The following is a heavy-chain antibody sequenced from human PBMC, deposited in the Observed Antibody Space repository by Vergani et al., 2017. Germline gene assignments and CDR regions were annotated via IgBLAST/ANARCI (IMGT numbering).Heavy chain of an antibody. CDR2: IYHSGGA. J-gene: IGHJ4*03. Sequence: QLHLQESGPGLVKPSETLCLTCTVSGGSITSSSYYWGWIRQPPGKGLEWIGNIYHSGGAYYNPSLKGRVTISVDTSKNQFYLEVTSVTAADTAIYFCALTESFILRYFHWSLWGQGTLVTVSS. CDR1: GGSITSSSYY. V-gene: IGHV4-39*01. D-gene: IGHD3-9*01. CDR3: ALTESFILRYFHWSL.